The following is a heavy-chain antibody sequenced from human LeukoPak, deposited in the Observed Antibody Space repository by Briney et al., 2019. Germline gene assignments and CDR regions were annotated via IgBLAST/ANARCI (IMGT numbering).Heavy chain of an antibody. CDR2: ISGSGGST. J-gene: IGHJ6*03. Sequence: GGSLRLSCAASGFTFSSYNMNWVRQAPGKGLEWVSTISGSGGSTYYADSVKGRFTISRDNSKNTLYLQMNSLRAEDTAVYYCAKGSGENRGYYYYHYMDVWGKGTTVTVSS. CDR1: GFTFSSYN. CDR3: AKGSGENRGYYYYHYMDV. D-gene: IGHD3-10*01. V-gene: IGHV3-23*01.